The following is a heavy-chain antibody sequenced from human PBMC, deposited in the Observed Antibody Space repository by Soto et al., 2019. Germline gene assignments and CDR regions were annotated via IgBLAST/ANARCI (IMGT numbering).Heavy chain of an antibody. Sequence: QVQLVQSGAEVKKPGASVKVSCKTSGYTFTSYHISWVRQAPGQGLEWKGWISAYNTNTNYAQKFQGRVTMTTDTVTSTAYMELRSVRADDTAGYYCARDTPPTDHWGQGTLVTVSS. CDR2: ISAYNTNT. CDR1: GYTFTSYH. CDR3: ARDTPPTDH. V-gene: IGHV1-18*01. J-gene: IGHJ5*02.